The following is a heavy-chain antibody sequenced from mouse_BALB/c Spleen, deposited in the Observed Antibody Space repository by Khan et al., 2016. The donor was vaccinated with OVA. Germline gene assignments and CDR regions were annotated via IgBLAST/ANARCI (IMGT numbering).Heavy chain of an antibody. CDR3: ARVYGGDFDY. CDR1: GYSITSDYA. V-gene: IGHV3-2*02. J-gene: IGHJ2*01. CDR2: ISYSGNT. D-gene: IGHD1-1*01. Sequence: EEGPGLVKPSQSLSLTCTVTGYSITSDYAWNWIRQFPGNKLEWMGYISYSGNTNYNPSLRSRISITRDTSKNQFFLQLNSVTTEDTATYYCARVYGGDFDYWGQGTTLTVSS.